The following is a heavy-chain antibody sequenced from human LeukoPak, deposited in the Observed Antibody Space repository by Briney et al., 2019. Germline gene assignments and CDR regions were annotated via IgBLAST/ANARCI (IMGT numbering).Heavy chain of an antibody. J-gene: IGHJ3*02. CDR3: ARGRGLSYAFDI. D-gene: IGHD3-10*01. CDR2: INPNSGGT. V-gene: IGHV1-2*02. Sequence: ASVKVSCKVSGYTLTELSMHWVRQAPGQGLEWMGWINPNSGGTNYAQKFQGRVTMTRDTSISTAYMELSRLRSDDTAVYYCARGRGLSYAFDIWGQGTMVTVSS. CDR1: GYTLTELS.